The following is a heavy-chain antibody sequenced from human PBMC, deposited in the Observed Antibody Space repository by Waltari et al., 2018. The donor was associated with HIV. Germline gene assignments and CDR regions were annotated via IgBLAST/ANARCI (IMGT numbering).Heavy chain of an antibody. CDR3: ARLRFHSLYYFDS. V-gene: IGHV4-39*01. CDR2: IYYSGTA. D-gene: IGHD3-16*01. J-gene: IGHJ4*01. Sequence: QLHLQESGPGLVKPSETLSLTCSVSGASISSSSYYWAWIRQPPGKGLEWMGAIYYSGTAYYNPSVKSRFSASLDASKNELSLKLTSVTATDTALYYCARLRFHSLYYFDSWGPGILVTVSS. CDR1: GASISSSSYY.